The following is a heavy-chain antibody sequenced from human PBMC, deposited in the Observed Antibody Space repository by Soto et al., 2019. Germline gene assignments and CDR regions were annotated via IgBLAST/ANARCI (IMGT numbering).Heavy chain of an antibody. CDR2: IYPGDFQT. CDR3: ASSNSLSGYAYYFDH. D-gene: IGHD3-16*01. J-gene: IGHJ4*02. V-gene: IGHV5-51*01. Sequence: PGESLKISCKGSGYSFTNYWIAWVRQVPGEGLEWMGIIYPGDFQTRYSASFQGQVTISVDKSINTAYLQWSNLKISDTAMYYCASSNSLSGYAYYFDHWGQGTPVTVS. CDR1: GYSFTNYW.